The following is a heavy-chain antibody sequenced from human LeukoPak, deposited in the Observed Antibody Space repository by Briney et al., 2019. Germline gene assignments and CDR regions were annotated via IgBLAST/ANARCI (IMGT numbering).Heavy chain of an antibody. J-gene: IGHJ4*02. Sequence: HGASVTVPCKASGYTFTSYDINWVRQATGQGLEWMGWVNPNSGDTAYAQKFQGRVTMTRNTSISTAYMELSSLRSEDTAVYYCARSFDHWGQGTLVTVSS. V-gene: IGHV1-8*01. CDR1: GYTFTSYD. CDR3: ARSFDH. CDR2: VNPNSGDT.